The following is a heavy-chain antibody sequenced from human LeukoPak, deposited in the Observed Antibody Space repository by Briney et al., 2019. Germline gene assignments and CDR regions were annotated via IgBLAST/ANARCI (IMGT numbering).Heavy chain of an antibody. Sequence: GSLRLSCAASGFTVSSNYMSWVRQAPGKGLEWVSVIYSGGSTYYADSVKGRFTISRDNSKNTLYLQMNSLRAEDTAQYYCARHSTSRTGDAFDIWGQGTMVSVSS. CDR1: GFTVSSNY. J-gene: IGHJ3*02. V-gene: IGHV3-53*05. CDR3: ARHSTSRTGDAFDI. CDR2: IYSGGST. D-gene: IGHD2-15*01.